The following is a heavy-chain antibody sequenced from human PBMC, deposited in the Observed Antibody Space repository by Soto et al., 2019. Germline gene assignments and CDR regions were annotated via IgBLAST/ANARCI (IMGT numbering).Heavy chain of an antibody. CDR1: GFTFSSYA. Sequence: EVPLLESGGGLVQPGGSLRLSCAASGFTFSSYAMSWVRQAPGKGLEWVSAISGSGGSTYYADSVKGRFTISRDNSKNTLYLQMNSLRAEDTAVYYCAKDKGATYRPFDYWGQGTLVTVSS. J-gene: IGHJ4*02. CDR2: ISGSGGST. D-gene: IGHD1-26*01. V-gene: IGHV3-23*01. CDR3: AKDKGATYRPFDY.